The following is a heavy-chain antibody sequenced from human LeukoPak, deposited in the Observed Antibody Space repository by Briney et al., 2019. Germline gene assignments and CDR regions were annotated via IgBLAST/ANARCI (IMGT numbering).Heavy chain of an antibody. CDR2: MNPNSGNT. V-gene: IGHV1-8*03. Sequence: ASVKVSCKASGYTFTSYDINWVRQATGQGLEWMGWMNPNSGNTGYAQKFQGRVTITRNTSISTAYMELSSLRSEDTAVYYCARGAYYDFWSGYSNWFDPWGQGTLVTVSS. CDR1: GYTFTSYD. J-gene: IGHJ5*02. D-gene: IGHD3-3*01. CDR3: ARGAYYDFWSGYSNWFDP.